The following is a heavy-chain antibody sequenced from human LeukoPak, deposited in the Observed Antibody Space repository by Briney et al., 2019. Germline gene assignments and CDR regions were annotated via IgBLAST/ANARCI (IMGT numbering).Heavy chain of an antibody. J-gene: IGHJ6*03. CDR1: GFTFSGYT. CDR3: ARITMGVTSANFYYYFLDA. Sequence: GGSLRLSCAASGFTFSGYTLHWVRQAPGKGLEYVSAIISHGGSTHYADSVKGRFTVSRGNSKNTLYLQMDSLRAEDMAVYYCARITMGVTSANFYYYFLDAWGKGTTVTVSS. CDR2: IISHGGST. D-gene: IGHD3-3*01. V-gene: IGHV3-64*02.